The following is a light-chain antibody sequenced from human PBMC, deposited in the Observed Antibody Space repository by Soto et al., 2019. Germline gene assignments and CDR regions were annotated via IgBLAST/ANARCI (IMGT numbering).Light chain of an antibody. CDR3: LLYYGGSWV. CDR1: TGAVTTGYY. Sequence: QTVVTQEPSLTVSPGGTVTLTCASSTGAVTTGYYPSWFQHKPGHAPRALIYNTNDKHSWTPARLSGSLLGDKAALTLSGVQHEDEAEYYCLLYYGGSWVFGGGTKLTVL. J-gene: IGLJ3*02. V-gene: IGLV7-43*01. CDR2: NTN.